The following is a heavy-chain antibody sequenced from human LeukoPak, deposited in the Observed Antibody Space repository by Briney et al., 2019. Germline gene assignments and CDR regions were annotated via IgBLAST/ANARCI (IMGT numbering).Heavy chain of an antibody. Sequence: GGSLRLSCAASGFTFSGYSLNWVRQAPGKGLEWVAVISYDGSNKYYADSVKGRFTISRDNSKNTLYLQMNSLRVEDTAVYYCAREDTALVIAYWGQGTLVTVSS. V-gene: IGHV3-30*03. CDR3: AREDTALVIAY. CDR1: GFTFSGYS. CDR2: ISYDGSNK. J-gene: IGHJ4*02. D-gene: IGHD5-18*01.